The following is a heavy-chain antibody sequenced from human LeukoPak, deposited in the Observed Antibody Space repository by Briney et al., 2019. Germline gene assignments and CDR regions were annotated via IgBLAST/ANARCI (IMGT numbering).Heavy chain of an antibody. CDR3: ARGFGSGSTALCDY. J-gene: IGHJ4*02. CDR2: IGIGGDT. Sequence: SGGSLRLSCAASGFTFSSYDMHWVRQVTGKGLEWVSGIGIGGDTHYPGSVEGRFTISRENAKNSLYLQMNSLRAGDTAVYYCARGFGSGSTALCDYWGQGILVTVSS. D-gene: IGHD3-10*01. CDR1: GFTFSSYD. V-gene: IGHV3-13*04.